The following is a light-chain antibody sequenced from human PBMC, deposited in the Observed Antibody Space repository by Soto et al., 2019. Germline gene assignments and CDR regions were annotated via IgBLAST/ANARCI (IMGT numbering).Light chain of an antibody. V-gene: IGLV2-14*01. CDR3: SSYTSSSTLDV. Sequence: QSVLTQPASVSGSPGQSITISCTGTTSDVGGYNYVSWYQHHPGKAPKLMIYEVSNRPSGISNRFSGYKSGNTASLTISGLQAEDEAHYYCSSYTSSSTLDVFGTGTKVTVL. CDR2: EVS. CDR1: TSDVGGYNY. J-gene: IGLJ1*01.